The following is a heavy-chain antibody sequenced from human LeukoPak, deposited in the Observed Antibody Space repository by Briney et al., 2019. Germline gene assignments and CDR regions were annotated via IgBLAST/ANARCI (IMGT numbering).Heavy chain of an antibody. CDR2: VYHSRST. Sequence: SETLSLTCSVSGGSISGTNYYWGWLRQTPGKGLEWIGSVYHSRSTFYNPSFKSRLTISVDTSKRQFSLRLSSVIAADTAIYYCARQLPDSTWPFDIWGQGTKVTVSS. CDR1: GGSISGTNYY. J-gene: IGHJ3*02. V-gene: IGHV4-39*01. CDR3: ARQLPDSTWPFDI. D-gene: IGHD2-2*01.